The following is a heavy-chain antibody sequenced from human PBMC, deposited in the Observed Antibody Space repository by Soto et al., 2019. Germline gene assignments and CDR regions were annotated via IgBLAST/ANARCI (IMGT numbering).Heavy chain of an antibody. J-gene: IGHJ5*02. V-gene: IGHV4-38-2*01. CDR3: ARGAYDFWSGYYTLSWPEWFDP. D-gene: IGHD3-3*01. Sequence: SETLSLTCAVSGYSISSGYYWGWIRQPPGKGLEWIGSIYHSGSTYYNPSLKSRVTISVDTSKNQFSLKLSSVTAADTAVYYCARGAYDFWSGYYTLSWPEWFDPWGQGTLVTVSS. CDR1: GYSISSGYY. CDR2: IYHSGST.